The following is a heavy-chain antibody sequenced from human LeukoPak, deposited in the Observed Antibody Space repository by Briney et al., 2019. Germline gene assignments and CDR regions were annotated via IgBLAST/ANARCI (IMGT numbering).Heavy chain of an antibody. D-gene: IGHD2-21*02. V-gene: IGHV3-21*01. Sequence: GESLRLSCAASGFTFSSYWMNWVRQPPGKGLEWVSSISSTSTYIYYTDSVKGRFTISRDNAKNSLYLQMNSLRAEDTAVYYCAKDSRAYCGGDCYSPFDYWGQGALVTVSS. CDR1: GFTFSSYW. CDR2: ISSTSTYI. J-gene: IGHJ4*02. CDR3: AKDSRAYCGGDCYSPFDY.